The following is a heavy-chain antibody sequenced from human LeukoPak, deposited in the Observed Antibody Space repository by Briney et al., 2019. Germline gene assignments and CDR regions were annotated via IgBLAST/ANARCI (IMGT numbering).Heavy chain of an antibody. D-gene: IGHD6-6*01. V-gene: IGHV4-59*11. CDR2: IYYSGST. Sequence: PSETLSLTCTVSGGSISSHYWSWIRQPPGKGLEWIGYIYYSGSTNYNPSLKSRVTISVDTSKNQFSLKLSSVTAADTDVYYCARALSSIAARPGSYYYYYMDVWGKGTTVTVSS. J-gene: IGHJ6*03. CDR3: ARALSSIAARPGSYYYYYMDV. CDR1: GGSISSHY.